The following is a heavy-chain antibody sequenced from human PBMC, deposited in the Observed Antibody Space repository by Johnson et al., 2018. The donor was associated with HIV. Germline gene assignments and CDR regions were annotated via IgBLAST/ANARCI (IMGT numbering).Heavy chain of an antibody. CDR3: AREALDAFDI. CDR1: GFTFSSYA. Sequence: QVQLVESGGGVVQPGRSLRLSCAASGFTFSSYAMHWVRQAPGKGLEWVAVISYDGSNKYYADSVKGRFTISRDNAKNSLYLQMNSLRAEDTAVYYCAREALDAFDIWGQGTMVTVSS. J-gene: IGHJ3*02. CDR2: ISYDGSNK. V-gene: IGHV3-30*04.